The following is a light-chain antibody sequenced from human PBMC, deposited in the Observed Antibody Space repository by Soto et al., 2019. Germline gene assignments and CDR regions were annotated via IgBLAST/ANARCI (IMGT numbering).Light chain of an antibody. J-gene: IGLJ1*01. Sequence: QSVLGPSASVSGSPGQSITISCTGTSSDVGGYNYVSWYQQHPGKAPKLMIYEVSNRPSGVSNRFSGSKSGNTASLTISGLQAEDEADYYCSSYTSSSTVFGTGTK. CDR1: SSDVGGYNY. CDR2: EVS. CDR3: SSYTSSSTV. V-gene: IGLV2-14*01.